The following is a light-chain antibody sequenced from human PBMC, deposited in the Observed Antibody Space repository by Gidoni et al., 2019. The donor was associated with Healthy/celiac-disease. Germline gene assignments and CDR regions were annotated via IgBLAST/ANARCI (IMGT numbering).Light chain of an antibody. CDR3: QQRYSTPRT. J-gene: IGKJ1*01. Sequence: DIQLTQSPSSLSASVGDRVTITCRASQSIISYLNWYQQKPGKAPKLLIYAASSLQSGVPSRFSGSGSGTDFTLTISSLQPEDFATYYCQQRYSTPRTFGQGTKVEIK. V-gene: IGKV1-39*01. CDR1: QSIISY. CDR2: AAS.